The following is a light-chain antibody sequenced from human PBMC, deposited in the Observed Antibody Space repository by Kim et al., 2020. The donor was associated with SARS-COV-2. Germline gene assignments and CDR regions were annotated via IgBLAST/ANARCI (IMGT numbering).Light chain of an antibody. CDR2: DVN. CDR1: GSDY. Sequence: VSGSPGQSITISGTGTGSDYVSWYQQHPGKAPKLIIYDVNNRPSGVSNRFSGSKSGNSASLTISGLQVADEAHYYCLSYRASSTMFGGGTQLTVL. V-gene: IGLV2-14*03. J-gene: IGLJ3*02. CDR3: LSYRASSTM.